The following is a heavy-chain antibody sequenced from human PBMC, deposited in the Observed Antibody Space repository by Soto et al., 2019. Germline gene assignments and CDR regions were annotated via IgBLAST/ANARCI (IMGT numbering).Heavy chain of an antibody. D-gene: IGHD3-22*01. CDR3: ARGGDCSGYYPKPFDY. CDR1: GGSISSGGYS. V-gene: IGHV4-30-2*01. CDR2: IYHSGST. Sequence: QLQLQESGSGLVKPSQTLSLTCAVSGGSISSGGYSWSWIRQPPGKGLEWIGYIYHSGSTYYNPSLKSRVTISVDRSKNQFSLKLSSVTAADTAVYYCARGGDCSGYYPKPFDYWGQGTLVTVSS. J-gene: IGHJ4*02.